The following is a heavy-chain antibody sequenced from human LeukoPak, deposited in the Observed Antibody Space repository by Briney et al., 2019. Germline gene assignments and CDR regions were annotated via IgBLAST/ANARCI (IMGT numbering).Heavy chain of an antibody. CDR2: IIPIFGTA. D-gene: IGHD3-3*01. Sequence: SVKVSCKASGGTFSSYAISWVRQAPGQGLEWTGGIIPIFGTANYAQKFQGRVTITTDESTSTAYMELSSLRSEDTAVYYCARENYDFWSGYSPLGAYFDYWGQGTLVTVSS. V-gene: IGHV1-69*05. CDR3: ARENYDFWSGYSPLGAYFDY. J-gene: IGHJ4*02. CDR1: GGTFSSYA.